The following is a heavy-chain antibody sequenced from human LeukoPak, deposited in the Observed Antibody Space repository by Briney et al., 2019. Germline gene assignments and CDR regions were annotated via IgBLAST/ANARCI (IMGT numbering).Heavy chain of an antibody. CDR3: AKDHSAYDSNGYYHDD. D-gene: IGHD3-22*01. Sequence: GGSLRLSCAASGFTFSSYDMHWVRQAPGKGLEWVAVIWYDGSNKYYADSVKGRFTISRDNSKNTLYLQMNSLRAEETAVYYGAKDHSAYDSNGYYHDDWGQGTRVTVSS. J-gene: IGHJ4*02. CDR1: GFTFSSYD. V-gene: IGHV3-33*06. CDR2: IWYDGSNK.